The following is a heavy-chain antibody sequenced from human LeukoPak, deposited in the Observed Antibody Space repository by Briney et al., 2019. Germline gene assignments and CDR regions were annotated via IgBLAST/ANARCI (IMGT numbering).Heavy chain of an antibody. CDR3: AKDPPLRGLWLGDY. J-gene: IGHJ4*02. Sequence: GGSLRLSCAASGFTFSTYGIHWARQAPGKGLEWVAFIRYDGSKTHYADSVKGRFTISRDNSKNTLYLQMNSLRAEDTAVYYCAKDPPLRGLWLGDYWGQGTLVTVSS. V-gene: IGHV3-30*02. CDR1: GFTFSTYG. CDR2: IRYDGSKT. D-gene: IGHD6-19*01.